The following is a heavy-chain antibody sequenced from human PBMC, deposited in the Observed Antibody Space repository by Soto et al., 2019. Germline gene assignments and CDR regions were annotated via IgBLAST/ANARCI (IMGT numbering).Heavy chain of an antibody. CDR1: GFTFSSYS. V-gene: IGHV3-21*01. Sequence: PGGSLRLSCAASGFTFSSYSMNWVRQAPGKGLEWVSSISSSSSYIYYADSVKGRFTISRDNAKNSPYLQMNSLRAEDTAVYYCATAAGSAVVAFDIWGQGTMVTVSS. CDR3: ATAAGSAVVAFDI. J-gene: IGHJ3*02. D-gene: IGHD3-10*01. CDR2: ISSSSSYI.